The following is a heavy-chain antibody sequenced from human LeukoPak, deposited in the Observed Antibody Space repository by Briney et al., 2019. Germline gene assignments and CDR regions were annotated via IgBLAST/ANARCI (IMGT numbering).Heavy chain of an antibody. J-gene: IGHJ4*02. Sequence: GGSLRLSCAASGFTFSGSAMSWVRQAPGEGLEWVSLISYSGANSYYTDSVRGRFTISRDNSKDTLFLQMNSLRAEDTAVYYCARASGRNYHFDDWGQGTLVTVSS. CDR3: ARASGRNYHFDD. CDR2: ISYSGANS. D-gene: IGHD1-26*01. CDR1: GFTFSGSA. V-gene: IGHV3-23*01.